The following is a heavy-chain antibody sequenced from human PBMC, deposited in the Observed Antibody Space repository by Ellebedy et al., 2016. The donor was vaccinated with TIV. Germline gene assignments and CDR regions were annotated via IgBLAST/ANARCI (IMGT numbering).Heavy chain of an antibody. Sequence: GGSLRLXCAASGFTFSSYGMHWVRQAPGKGLEWVAVIWYDGSNKYYADSVKGRFTISRDNSKNTLYLQMNSLRAEDTAVYYCAREGETSYVDIVAWGMDVWGQGTTVTVSS. J-gene: IGHJ6*02. CDR2: IWYDGSNK. V-gene: IGHV3-33*01. CDR3: AREGETSYVDIVAWGMDV. D-gene: IGHD5-12*01. CDR1: GFTFSSYG.